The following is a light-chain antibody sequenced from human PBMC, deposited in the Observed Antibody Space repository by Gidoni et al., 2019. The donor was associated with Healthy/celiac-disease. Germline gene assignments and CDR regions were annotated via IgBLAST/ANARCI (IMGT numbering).Light chain of an antibody. Sequence: QSVLTQPPSASGTPGQRVTISCSGSSSNIGSNYVYWYQQLPGTAPKLLIYRNNQRPSGVPDRFSGSKSGNSASLAISGLRSEDEADYYCAAWDDSLRGVFGTGTKVTVL. CDR1: SSNIGSNY. V-gene: IGLV1-47*01. CDR3: AAWDDSLRGV. CDR2: RNN. J-gene: IGLJ1*01.